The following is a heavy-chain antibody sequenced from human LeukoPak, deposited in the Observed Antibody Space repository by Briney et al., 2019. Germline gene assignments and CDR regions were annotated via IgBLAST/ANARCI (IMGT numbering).Heavy chain of an antibody. CDR2: ISGSGGRT. J-gene: IGHJ4*02. Sequence: GGSPRLSCAASGFTFTSYAMSWVRQAPGKGLEWVSAISGSGGRTYYADPVKGQFTISRDNSKSTLFLQMNSLRAEDTAVYYGAKDPRVGSRVATPCHWGQGTLVTVSS. D-gene: IGHD5-24*01. V-gene: IGHV3-23*01. CDR1: GFTFTSYA. CDR3: AKDPRVGSRVATPCH.